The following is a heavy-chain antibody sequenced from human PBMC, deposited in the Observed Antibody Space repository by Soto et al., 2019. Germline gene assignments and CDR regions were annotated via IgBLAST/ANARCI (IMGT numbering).Heavy chain of an antibody. V-gene: IGHV3-30-3*01. Sequence: QVQLVESWGGGVQPGRSVRLSCAASGFTFSDYAIHWFRQAPGKGLEWVVVVSYDGSNKYYADSVKGRFSIPRENSKNTLYLQMNSLRAEDTDVYYWARGLPRMTNRSWVDPWGQGTLVTVSS. CDR2: VSYDGSNK. D-gene: IGHD4-17*01. J-gene: IGHJ5*02. CDR3: ARGLPRMTNRSWVDP. CDR1: GFTFSDYA.